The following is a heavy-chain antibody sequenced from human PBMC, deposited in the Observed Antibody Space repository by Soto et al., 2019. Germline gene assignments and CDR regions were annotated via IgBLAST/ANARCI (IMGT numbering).Heavy chain of an antibody. CDR3: ARLQFGEGFDY. CDR1: GGSISGGGLS. CDR2: ILHTGGT. D-gene: IGHD3-10*01. Sequence: TLSTTCPVSGGSISGGGLSWSWIRQPPGKGLEWIGYILHTGGTQYNPSLKSRVSMSVDKSKNQFSLHLTSVTAADTAVYYCARLQFGEGFDYWGQGALVTVSS. J-gene: IGHJ4*02. V-gene: IGHV4-30-2*01.